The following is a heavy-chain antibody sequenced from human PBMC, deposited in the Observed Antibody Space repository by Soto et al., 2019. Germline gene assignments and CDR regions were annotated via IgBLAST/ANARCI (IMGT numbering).Heavy chain of an antibody. J-gene: IGHJ5*02. Sequence: SQTLSLPCTVSGGSISSYYWSWFRHPPGKGLEWIGYIYYSGSTNYNPSLKSRVPISVATSKNQFSLKLSSVTAADTAVYYCARHLKNNWFDPWGQVTLVTVS. CDR3: ARHLKNNWFDP. V-gene: IGHV4-59*08. CDR2: IYYSGST. CDR1: GGSISSYY.